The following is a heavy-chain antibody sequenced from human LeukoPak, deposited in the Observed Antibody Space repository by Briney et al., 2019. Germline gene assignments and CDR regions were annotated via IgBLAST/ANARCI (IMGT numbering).Heavy chain of an antibody. CDR2: IYYSGST. V-gene: IGHV4-59*08. CDR3: ARTIAAAANWFDP. CDR1: GGSISSYY. Sequence: SETLSLTCTVSGGSISSYYWSWIRQPPGKGLEWIGYIYYSGSTNYNPSLKSRVTISVDTSKNQFSLKLSSVTAADTAVYYCARTIAAAANWFDPWGQGTLVTVS. D-gene: IGHD6-13*01. J-gene: IGHJ5*02.